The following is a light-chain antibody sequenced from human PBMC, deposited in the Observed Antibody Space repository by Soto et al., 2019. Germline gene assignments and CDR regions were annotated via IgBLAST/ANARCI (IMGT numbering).Light chain of an antibody. CDR3: AAWDGILNVPV. CDR1: SSNIGSNT. Sequence: QSVLTQPPSASGTPGQRATISCSGGSSNIGSNTVNWYQQLTGTAPKLLIYNNNQRPSGVPDRFSGSKSGTSASLAISGLQSEDEADYYCAAWDGILNVPVFGGGTKLTVL. J-gene: IGLJ2*01. V-gene: IGLV1-44*01. CDR2: NNN.